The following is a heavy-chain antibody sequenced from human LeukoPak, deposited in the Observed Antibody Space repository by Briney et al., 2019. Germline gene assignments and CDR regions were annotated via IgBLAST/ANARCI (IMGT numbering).Heavy chain of an antibody. V-gene: IGHV4-4*07. CDR2: IYTSGST. CDR3: ARDVCGNSCQSSLGFDS. J-gene: IGHJ5*01. CDR1: GGSISSYY. D-gene: IGHD2-2*01. Sequence: SETLSLTCTVSGGSISSYYWSWIRQPAGKGLEWIGRIYTSGSTNYNPSLKSRVTMSVDTSKNQFSLKLSSVTAADTAVYYCARDVCGNSCQSSLGFDSWGQGTLVTVSS.